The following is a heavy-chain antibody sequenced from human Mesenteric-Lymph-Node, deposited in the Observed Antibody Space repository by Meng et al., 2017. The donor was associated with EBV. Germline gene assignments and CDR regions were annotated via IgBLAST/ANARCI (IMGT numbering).Heavy chain of an antibody. V-gene: IGHV4-4*02. J-gene: IGHJ5*02. CDR1: GGSISSSNS. D-gene: IGHD2-2*01. CDR3: ASHRYCSSTSCSWFDP. CDR2: IYHSGST. Sequence: QVQLQESGPGLVKPSGTLPLSCAVPGGSISSSNSWSWVRQPPGKGLEWIGEIYHSGSTNYNPSLKSRVTISVDKSKNQFSLKLSSVTAADTAVYYCASHRYCSSTSCSWFDPWGQGTLVTVSS.